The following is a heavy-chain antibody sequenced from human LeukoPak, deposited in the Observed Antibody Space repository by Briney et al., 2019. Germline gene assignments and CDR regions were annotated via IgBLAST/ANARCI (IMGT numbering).Heavy chain of an antibody. Sequence: GRSLRLSCAASGFTFGDYYMNWIRQAPGKGLECISYISGSGTTIYYADSLKGRFTISRDNAKNSLYLQMNSLRVEDTAVYYCVLGRNYFYYMDVWGKGTTVPVSS. CDR1: GFTFGDYY. V-gene: IGHV3-11*01. CDR3: VLGRNYFYYMDV. J-gene: IGHJ6*03. D-gene: IGHD2-15*01. CDR2: ISGSGTTI.